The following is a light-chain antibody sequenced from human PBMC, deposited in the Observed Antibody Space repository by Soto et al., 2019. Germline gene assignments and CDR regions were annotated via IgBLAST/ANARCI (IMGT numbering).Light chain of an antibody. CDR2: AAS. V-gene: IGKV1-9*01. CDR3: QQLNSYPLT. J-gene: IGKJ4*01. Sequence: IQLTQSPSSLSASVGDRVTITCRAGQGISSYLAWYQQKPGKAPKLLIYAASTLQSGVPSRFSGSGSGTDFTLTISSLQPEDFATYYCQQLNSYPLTFGGGTKVDNK. CDR1: QGISSY.